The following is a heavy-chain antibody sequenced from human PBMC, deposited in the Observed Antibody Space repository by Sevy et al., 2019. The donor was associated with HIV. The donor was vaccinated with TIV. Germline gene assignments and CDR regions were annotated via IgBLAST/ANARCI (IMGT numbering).Heavy chain of an antibody. J-gene: IGHJ4*02. CDR3: ARDGGCSSTSCLLYFDS. V-gene: IGHV3-21*01. CDR1: GLTFSDYY. D-gene: IGHD2-2*01. CDR2: ISGRSSYI. Sequence: GGSLRLSCAASGLTFSDYYMNWVRQAPGKGLEWVSSISGRSSYIHYADSVRGRFTISRDNAKNSLYLQMNSLRVDDTAVYFCARDGGCSSTSCLLYFDSWGQGALVTVSS.